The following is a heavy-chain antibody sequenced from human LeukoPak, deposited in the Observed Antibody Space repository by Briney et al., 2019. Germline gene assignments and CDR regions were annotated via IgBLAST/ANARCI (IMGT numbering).Heavy chain of an antibody. D-gene: IGHD1-1*01. J-gene: IGHJ6*03. V-gene: IGHV3-23*01. CDR2: ISASGTT. Sequence: GGSLRLSCAASGFTLSSYAMTWVRQAPGKGLEWVSAISASGTTNYADSVKGHFTMSRDNSKNTLYLQMNSLRAEDTAVYYCAKMAGMTRQVYYMDVWGKGATVTVSS. CDR3: AKMAGMTRQVYYMDV. CDR1: GFTLSSYA.